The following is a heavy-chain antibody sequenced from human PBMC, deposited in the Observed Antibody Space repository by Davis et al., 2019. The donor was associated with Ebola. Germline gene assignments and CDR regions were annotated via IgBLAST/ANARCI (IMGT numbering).Heavy chain of an antibody. D-gene: IGHD3-9*01. CDR3: TRRNDIFTGYQIERGLDS. V-gene: IGHV7-4-1*02. Sequence: AASVKVSCKASGYTFTSYAMNWVRQAPGQGLEWMGWINTNTGNPTYAQGFTGRFVFSLDTSVSTAYLRWSSLKASDTATYYCTRRNDIFTGYQIERGLDSWGQGTLVTVSS. CDR2: INTNTGNP. CDR1: GYTFTSYA. J-gene: IGHJ4*02.